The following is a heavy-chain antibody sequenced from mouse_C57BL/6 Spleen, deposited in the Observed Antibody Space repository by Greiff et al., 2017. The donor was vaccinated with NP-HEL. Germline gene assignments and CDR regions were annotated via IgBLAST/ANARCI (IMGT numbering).Heavy chain of an antibody. CDR2: IYPRSGNT. CDR1: GYTFTSYG. CDR3: AITTVVSYYFDY. Sequence: VQLQQSGAELARPGASVKLSCKASGYTFTSYGISWVKQRTGQGLEWIGEIYPRSGNTYYNEKFKGKATLTADKSSSTAYMKLRSLTSEDSAVDFCAITTVVSYYFDYWGQGTTLTVSA. J-gene: IGHJ2*01. D-gene: IGHD1-1*01. V-gene: IGHV1-81*01.